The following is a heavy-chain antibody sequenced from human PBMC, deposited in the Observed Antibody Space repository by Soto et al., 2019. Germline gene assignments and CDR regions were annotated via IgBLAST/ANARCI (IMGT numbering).Heavy chain of an antibody. D-gene: IGHD5-12*01. CDR2: ISGSGGST. V-gene: IGHV3-23*01. CDR1: GFTFSSYA. CDR3: AKVRNSGYDIRRYYFDY. J-gene: IGHJ4*02. Sequence: EVQLLESGGGLVQPGGSLRLSCAASGFTFSSYAMSWDRQAPGKGLEWVSAISGSGGSTYYADSVKGRFTISRDNSKNTLYLQMNSLRAEDTAVYYCAKVRNSGYDIRRYYFDYWGQGTLVTVSS.